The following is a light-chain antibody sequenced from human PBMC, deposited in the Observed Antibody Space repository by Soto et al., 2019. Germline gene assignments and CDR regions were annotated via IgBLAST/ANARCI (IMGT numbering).Light chain of an antibody. CDR1: QSVNSH. J-gene: IGKJ5*01. V-gene: IGKV3-15*01. CDR3: QQYKNWPL. CDR2: GAS. Sequence: EIVMTQSPATLSVSPGERATLSFRASQSVNSHVAWYQQKPGQAPRLLLYGASTRATGIPVRFSGSGFGTEFTLTISSLQSEDFAVYYCQQYKNWPLFGQGTRLEIK.